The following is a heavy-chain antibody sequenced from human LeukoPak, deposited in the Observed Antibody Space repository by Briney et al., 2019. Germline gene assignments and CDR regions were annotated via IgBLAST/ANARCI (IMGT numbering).Heavy chain of an antibody. D-gene: IGHD3-22*01. J-gene: IGHJ6*03. Sequence: KPSQTLSLTCTVSGGSISSGTYYWSWIWQPAGKGLEWIGHISTSGSTNYNPSLKSRVTISGNTSKNQFSLKLSSVTAADTALYYCARSLAPAPGYYDFYYYYYMDVWGKGTTVTVSS. CDR3: ARSLAPAPGYYDFYYYYYMDV. CDR1: GGSISSGTYY. CDR2: ISTSGST. V-gene: IGHV4-61*09.